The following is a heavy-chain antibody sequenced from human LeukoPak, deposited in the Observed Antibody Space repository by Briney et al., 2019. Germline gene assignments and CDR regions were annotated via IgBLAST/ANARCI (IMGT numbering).Heavy chain of an antibody. V-gene: IGHV5-51*01. Sequence: PGESLKISCKGSGYSFTSYWIGWGRQRPGKGLDGMGIIYPGDSDTRYSPSFQGQVTISADKSISTAYLQWSSLKASDTAMYYCARILYWGKSTYFDYWGQGTLVTVSS. J-gene: IGHJ4*02. CDR1: GYSFTSYW. CDR2: IYPGDSDT. D-gene: IGHD3-16*01. CDR3: ARILYWGKSTYFDY.